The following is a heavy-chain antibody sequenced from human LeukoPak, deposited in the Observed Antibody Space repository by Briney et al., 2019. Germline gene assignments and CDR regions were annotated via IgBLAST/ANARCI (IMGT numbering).Heavy chain of an antibody. Sequence: GGSLRLSCAASGFSFSTYGMSWVRQAPGKGLEFVSSVGAGGGGTYYADSVKGRFAISRDNSASTLYLQMNSLRADDTALYFCAIDPYSSGWMGGDYFDYWGQGTLVTVSS. J-gene: IGHJ4*02. D-gene: IGHD6-19*01. V-gene: IGHV3-23*01. CDR1: GFSFSTYG. CDR3: AIDPYSSGWMGGDYFDY. CDR2: VGAGGGGT.